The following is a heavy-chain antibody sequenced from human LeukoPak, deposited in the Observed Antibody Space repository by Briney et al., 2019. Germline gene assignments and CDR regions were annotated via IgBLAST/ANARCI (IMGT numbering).Heavy chain of an antibody. J-gene: IGHJ4*02. CDR1: GYIFANYG. CDR3: ARDRRGYSAYDGEGFDY. D-gene: IGHD5-12*01. V-gene: IGHV1-18*04. CDR2: ISADNHNT. Sequence: ASVKVSCKASGYIFANYGFSWVRQAPGQGLEWMGWISADNHNTKYAQKFQDRVTMTDDRSTSTVYMEMRSLRSDDTAVYYCARDRRGYSAYDGEGFDYWGQGTQVTVSS.